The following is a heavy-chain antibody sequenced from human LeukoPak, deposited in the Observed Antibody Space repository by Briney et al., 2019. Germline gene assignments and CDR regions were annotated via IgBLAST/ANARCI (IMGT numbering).Heavy chain of an antibody. CDR1: GGSISSYY. Sequence: SETLSLTCTVSGGSISSYYWSWIRQPPGKGLEWIGYIYYSGTTNYNPSLKSRVTISVDTSKNQFSLKLSSVTAADTAVYYCARTPSRGIAVAGTGLDYWGQGTLVTVSS. D-gene: IGHD6-19*01. V-gene: IGHV4-59*12. CDR2: IYYSGTT. CDR3: ARTPSRGIAVAGTGLDY. J-gene: IGHJ4*02.